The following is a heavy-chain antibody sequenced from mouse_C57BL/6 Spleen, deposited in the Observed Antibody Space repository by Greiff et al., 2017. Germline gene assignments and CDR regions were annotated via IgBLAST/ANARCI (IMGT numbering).Heavy chain of an antibody. CDR1: GFTFSSYG. Sequence: EVKLVESGGDLVKPGGSLKLSCAASGFTFSSYGMSWVRQTPDKRLEWVATISSGGSYTYYPDSVKGRFTISRDNAKNTLYLQMSSLKSEDTAMYYCARDYFDYWGQGTTLTVSS. J-gene: IGHJ2*01. CDR2: ISSGGSYT. CDR3: ARDYFDY. V-gene: IGHV5-6*01.